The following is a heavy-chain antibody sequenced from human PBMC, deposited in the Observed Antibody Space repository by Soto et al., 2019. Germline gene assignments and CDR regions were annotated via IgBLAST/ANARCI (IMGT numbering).Heavy chain of an antibody. CDR2: IWFDGSQK. J-gene: IGHJ6*02. D-gene: IGHD3-3*01. V-gene: IGHV3-33*01. CDR3: ARDYKRHEYWSCYYRPRGMDV. CDR1: EFTFSNHG. Sequence: GGSLRLSXAASEFTFSNHGMHWVRQAPGKGLEWVAVIWFDGSQKYYGDSVKGRFTISRDNSKNTLYLEMNSLRAEDTGVYYCARDYKRHEYWSCYYRPRGMDVWGQGTTVTVSS.